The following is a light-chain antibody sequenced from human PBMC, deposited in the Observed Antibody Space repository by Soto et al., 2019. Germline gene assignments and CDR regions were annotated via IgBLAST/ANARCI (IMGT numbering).Light chain of an antibody. J-gene: IGLJ1*01. CDR2: EVT. V-gene: IGLV2-23*02. Sequence: QSALTQPASVSGSPGQSITISCTGTSRDIGTSNLVSWYQQYPGKAPKLMIYEVTKRPSGISYRFSGSKSGNTASLTISGLQPEDEADYSCYSFTGTSTSLFVFGTGTEVTVL. CDR3: YSFTGTSTSLFV. CDR1: SRDIGTSNL.